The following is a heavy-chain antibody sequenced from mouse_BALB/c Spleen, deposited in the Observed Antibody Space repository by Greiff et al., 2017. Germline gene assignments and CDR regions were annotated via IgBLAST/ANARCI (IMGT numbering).Heavy chain of an antibody. D-gene: IGHD2-3*01. Sequence: DVMLVESGGGLVQPGGSRKLSCAASGFTFSSFGMHWVRQAPEKGLEWVAYISSGSSTIYYADTVKGRFTISRDNPKNTLFLQMTSLRSEDTAMYYCARDGGYAMDYWGQGTSVTVSS. J-gene: IGHJ4*01. CDR3: ARDGGYAMDY. CDR1: GFTFSSFG. CDR2: ISSGSSTI. V-gene: IGHV5-17*02.